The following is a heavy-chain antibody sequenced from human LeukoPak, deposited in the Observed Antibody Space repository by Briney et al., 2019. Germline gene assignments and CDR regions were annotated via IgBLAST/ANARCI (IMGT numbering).Heavy chain of an antibody. J-gene: IGHJ4*02. Sequence: GRSLRLSCAASGFTFSKHAMHWVRQAPGKGLEWVAVISYDGSNKYYADSVKGRFTISRDNSKNTLYLQMNSLRAEDTAAYYCARTLIEYSVSSCYFDYWGQGTLVTVSS. V-gene: IGHV3-30*04. CDR2: ISYDGSNK. D-gene: IGHD6-6*01. CDR3: ARTLIEYSVSSCYFDY. CDR1: GFTFSKHA.